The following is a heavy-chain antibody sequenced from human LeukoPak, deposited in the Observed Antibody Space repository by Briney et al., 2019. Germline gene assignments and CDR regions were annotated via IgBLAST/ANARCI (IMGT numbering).Heavy chain of an antibody. J-gene: IGHJ3*02. CDR3: ASQYAFDI. Sequence: ALVKVSGKASGGTFSSYAISWVRQAPGQGLEWMGGIIPIFGTANYAQKFQGRVTTTADESTSTAYMELSSLRSEDTAVYYCASQYAFDIWGQGTMVTVSS. CDR1: GGTFSSYA. CDR2: IIPIFGTA. V-gene: IGHV1-69*13.